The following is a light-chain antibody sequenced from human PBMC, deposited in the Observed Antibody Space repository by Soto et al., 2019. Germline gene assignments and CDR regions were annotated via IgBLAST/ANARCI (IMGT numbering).Light chain of an antibody. Sequence: QSALTQPASVSGFPGQSITISCTGTSRDVGRYNLVSWYQQYPGKAPKLIIYEVIKRTSGVSNRFSGSKSGNTASLTVSGLQAEDEADYYCCSYAGIFVFGTGTKVTVL. CDR1: SRDVGRYNL. J-gene: IGLJ1*01. CDR2: EVI. CDR3: CSYAGIFV. V-gene: IGLV2-23*02.